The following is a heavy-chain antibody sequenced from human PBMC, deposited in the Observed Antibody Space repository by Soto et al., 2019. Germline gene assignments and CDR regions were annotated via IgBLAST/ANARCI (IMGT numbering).Heavy chain of an antibody. CDR1: GGTFNSYA. D-gene: IGHD6-6*01. Sequence: QVQLVQSGAEVKKPGSSVKVSCKASGGTFNSYAISWVRQAPGQGLEWMGGIIPMFGSANYAQKFQGRVTITADESTSTAYMELSSLRSEDTAVYYCARDVEEAARNYYYYGMDVWGQGTTVTVSS. CDR3: ARDVEEAARNYYYYGMDV. V-gene: IGHV1-69*01. CDR2: IIPMFGSA. J-gene: IGHJ6*02.